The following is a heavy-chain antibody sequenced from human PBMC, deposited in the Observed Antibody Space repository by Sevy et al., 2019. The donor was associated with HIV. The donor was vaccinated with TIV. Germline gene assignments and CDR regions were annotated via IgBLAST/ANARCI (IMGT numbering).Heavy chain of an antibody. Sequence: SETLSLTCAVYGGSYSGYYWSWIRQPPGKGLEWIGEINHSGSTNYHPSLKSLVTISVDTSKNQFSLKLSSVTAADTAVYYCARGYLRFLEWLSKGGWFDPWGQGTLVTVSS. CDR1: GGSYSGYY. CDR3: ARGYLRFLEWLSKGGWFDP. V-gene: IGHV4-34*01. J-gene: IGHJ5*02. CDR2: INHSGST. D-gene: IGHD3-3*01.